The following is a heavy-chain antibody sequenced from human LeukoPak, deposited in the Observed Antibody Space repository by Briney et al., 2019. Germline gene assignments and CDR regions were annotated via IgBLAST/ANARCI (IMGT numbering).Heavy chain of an antibody. Sequence: PSETLSLTCTVSGVSISSSSYYWSWIRQPPGKGLEWIGEINHRGSTNYNPSLKSRVTISVDTSKNQFSLKLSSVTAADTAVYYCARHGDDYGVDYWGQGTLVTVSS. CDR1: GVSISSSSYY. V-gene: IGHV4-39*01. CDR2: INHRGST. D-gene: IGHD4-17*01. CDR3: ARHGDDYGVDY. J-gene: IGHJ4*02.